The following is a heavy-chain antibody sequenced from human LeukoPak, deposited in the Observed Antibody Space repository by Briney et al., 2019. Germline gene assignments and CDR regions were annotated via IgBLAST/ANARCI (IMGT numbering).Heavy chain of an antibody. J-gene: IGHJ3*01. V-gene: IGHV3-30*02. D-gene: IGHD2/OR15-2a*01. CDR2: IRYDGSNK. CDR3: VRDGNIAAAIDAFDL. Sequence: PGGSLRLSCAASGFTFSSYGMHWVRQAPGKGLEWVAFIRYDGSNKYYADSVKGRFTISRDNSKNTLYLQMNSLRAEDTAVYYCVRDGNIAAAIDAFDLWGQGTMVTVSS. CDR1: GFTFSSYG.